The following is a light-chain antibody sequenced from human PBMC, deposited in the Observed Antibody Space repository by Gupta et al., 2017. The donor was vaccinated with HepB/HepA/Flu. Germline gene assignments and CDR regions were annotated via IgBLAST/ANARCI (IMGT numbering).Light chain of an antibody. Sequence: QSALTQPASVSGSPGQSITLSCTGTSSDVGNYQVVSWYQQHPGKAPKLMIYEVSKRPSGVSNRLSGSKSGNTASLTISGLQAEDEADYYCCSYAGSSSWVFGGGTKLTVL. V-gene: IGLV2-23*02. CDR2: EVS. J-gene: IGLJ2*01. CDR3: CSYAGSSSWV. CDR1: SSDVGNYQV.